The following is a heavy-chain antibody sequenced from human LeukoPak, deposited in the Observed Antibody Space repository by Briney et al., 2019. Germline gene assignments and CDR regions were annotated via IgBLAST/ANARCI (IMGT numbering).Heavy chain of an antibody. Sequence: PSETLSLTCAVYGGSFSGYYWSWIRQPPGKGLEWIGEINHSGSTNYNPSLKSRVTISVDTSKNQFSLKLSAVTAADTAVYYCARHGGYQLLSTSRRYFQLWGQGTLVTVSS. CDR2: INHSGST. CDR1: GGSFSGYY. CDR3: ARHGGYQLLSTSRRYFQL. J-gene: IGHJ1*01. D-gene: IGHD2-2*01. V-gene: IGHV4-34*01.